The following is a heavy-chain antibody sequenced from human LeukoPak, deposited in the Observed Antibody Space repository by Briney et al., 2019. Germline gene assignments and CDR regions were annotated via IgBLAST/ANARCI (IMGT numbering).Heavy chain of an antibody. V-gene: IGHV1-18*01. J-gene: IGHJ5*01. Sequence: ASVKVSCKASGYTFTSYSISWVRQAPGQGLEWMGWISAYNGNTNYAQKLQGRVTMSTDTSTSTGYMELRSLRSDDTAVYYCARGRRSGGITMIRGVKDRGWFDFWGQGTLVTVSS. CDR2: ISAYNGNT. D-gene: IGHD3-10*01. CDR3: ARGRRSGGITMIRGVKDRGWFDF. CDR1: GYTFTSYS.